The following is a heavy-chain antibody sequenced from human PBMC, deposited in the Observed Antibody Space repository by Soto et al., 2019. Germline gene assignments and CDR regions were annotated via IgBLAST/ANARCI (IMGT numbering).Heavy chain of an antibody. CDR3: ARHGLNEWFGDEGAFDI. J-gene: IGHJ3*02. D-gene: IGHD3-10*01. CDR2: IYYSGST. V-gene: IGHV4-59*08. Sequence: PSETLSLTCTVSGGSISSYYWSWIRQPPGKGLEWIGYIYYSGSTNYNPSLKSRVTISVDTSKNQFSLKLSSVTAADTAVYYCARHGLNEWFGDEGAFDIWGQGTMVTVS. CDR1: GGSISSYY.